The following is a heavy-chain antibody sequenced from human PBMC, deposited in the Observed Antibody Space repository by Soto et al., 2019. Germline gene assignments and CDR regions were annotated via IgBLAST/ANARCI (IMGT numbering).Heavy chain of an antibody. CDR3: ARVVHQGYYGMDV. CDR2: IYCSGST. CDR1: GGSISSGDYY. Sequence: SEPLSLTCTVSGGSISSGDYYWSWIRQPPGKGLEWIGYIYCSGSTYYNPSLKSRVTISVDTSKNQFSLKLSSVTAADTAVYYCARVVHQGYYGMDVWGQGTTVTVSS. D-gene: IGHD1-1*01. J-gene: IGHJ6*02. V-gene: IGHV4-30-4*01.